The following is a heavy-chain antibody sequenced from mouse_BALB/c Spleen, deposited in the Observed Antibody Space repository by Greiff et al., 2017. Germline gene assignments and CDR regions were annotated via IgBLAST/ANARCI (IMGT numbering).Heavy chain of an antibody. Sequence: EVKLVESGGGLVKLGGSLKLSCAASGFTFSSYYMSWVRQTPEKRLELVAAINSNGGSTYYPDTVKGRFTISRDNAKNTLYLQMSSLKSEDTALYYCARHDDYGGFAYWGQGTLVTVSA. CDR3: ARHDDYGGFAY. CDR1: GFTFSSYY. J-gene: IGHJ3*01. D-gene: IGHD2-4*01. CDR2: INSNGGST. V-gene: IGHV5-6-2*01.